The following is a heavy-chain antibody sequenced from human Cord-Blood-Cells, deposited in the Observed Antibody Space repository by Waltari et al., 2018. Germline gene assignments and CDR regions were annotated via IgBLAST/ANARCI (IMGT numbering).Heavy chain of an antibody. V-gene: IGHV1-2*02. J-gene: IGHJ3*02. CDR3: ARTPTISIVVVPAAIKDAFDI. CDR2: INPNSGGT. CDR1: GYTFTGYY. Sequence: QVQLVQSGAEVKKPGASVNVSCKASGYTFTGYYMHWVRQAPGQGLEWMGWINPNSGGTNYAQKFQGRVTMTRDTSISTAYMELSRLRSDDTAVYYCARTPTISIVVVPAAIKDAFDIWGQGTMVTVSS. D-gene: IGHD2-2*02.